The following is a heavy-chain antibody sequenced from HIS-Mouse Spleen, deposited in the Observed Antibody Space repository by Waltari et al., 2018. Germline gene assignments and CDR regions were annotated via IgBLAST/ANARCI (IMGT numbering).Heavy chain of an antibody. Sequence: QVQLVESGGGVVQPGRSLRLSCAASGFTFSSSGMHWVRQAPGKGMGWVEVNTYDGSKIYYAASVKGRFTISRDNSKNTLYLQMNSLRAEDTAVYYCAKASSGWLDYWGQGTLVTVSS. CDR2: NTYDGSKI. V-gene: IGHV3-30*18. CDR3: AKASSGWLDY. J-gene: IGHJ4*02. CDR1: GFTFSSSG. D-gene: IGHD6-19*01.